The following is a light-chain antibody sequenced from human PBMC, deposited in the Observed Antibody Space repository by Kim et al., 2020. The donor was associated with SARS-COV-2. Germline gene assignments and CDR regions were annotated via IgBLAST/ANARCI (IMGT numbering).Light chain of an antibody. V-gene: IGLV4-69*01. CDR2: VNSDGSH. J-gene: IGLJ3*02. CDR3: QTWGEGMRV. CDR1: SGHSNYA. Sequence: ASVKLTCTLSSGHSNYAIEWQQQQPEKGPRYLMEVNSDGSHNKGDEIPDRFSGSSSGTERYLTISSLQSDDEADYYCQTWGEGMRVFGGGTKLTVL.